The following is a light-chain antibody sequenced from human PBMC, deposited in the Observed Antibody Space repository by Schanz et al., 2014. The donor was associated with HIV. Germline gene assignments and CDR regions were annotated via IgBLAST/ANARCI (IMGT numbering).Light chain of an antibody. CDR3: CSYTSDTVL. Sequence: QSVLTQPASVSGSPGQSITISCTGTSNDVGGHNYVSWYQQHPGKAPKLMIYEVTKRPSGVPDRFSGSKSGNTASLTISGLQAEEEADYYCCSYTSDTVLFGGGTQLTVL. J-gene: IGLJ2*01. CDR2: EVT. V-gene: IGLV2-14*01. CDR1: SNDVGGHNY.